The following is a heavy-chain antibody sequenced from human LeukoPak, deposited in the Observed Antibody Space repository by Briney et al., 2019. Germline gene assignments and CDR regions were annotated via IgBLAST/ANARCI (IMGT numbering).Heavy chain of an antibody. V-gene: IGHV3-33*01. CDR1: GFTFSSYG. D-gene: IGHD3-16*01. J-gene: IGHJ6*02. Sequence: PGGSLRLSCAASGFTFSSYGMHWVRQAPGKGLEWVAVIWYDGSNKYYADSVKGRFTISRDNSKNTLYLQMNSLRAEDTAVYYCVRVGVTVDYYYGMDVWGQGTTVTVSS. CDR3: VRVGVTVDYYYGMDV. CDR2: IWYDGSNK.